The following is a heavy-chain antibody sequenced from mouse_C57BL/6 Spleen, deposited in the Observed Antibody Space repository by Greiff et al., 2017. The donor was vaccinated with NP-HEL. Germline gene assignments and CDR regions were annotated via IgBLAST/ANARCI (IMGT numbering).Heavy chain of an antibody. D-gene: IGHD4-1*01. CDR3: ARTGTGYFDY. CDR2: IYPSDSET. V-gene: IGHV1-61*01. CDR1: GYTFTSYW. J-gene: IGHJ2*01. Sequence: QVQLQQPGAELVRPGSSVKLSCKASGYTFTSYWMDWVKQSPGQGLEWIGNIYPSDSETHYNQKFKDKATLTVDKSSCTAYLQLSSLTSEDSAVYYCARTGTGYFDYWGQGTTLTVSS.